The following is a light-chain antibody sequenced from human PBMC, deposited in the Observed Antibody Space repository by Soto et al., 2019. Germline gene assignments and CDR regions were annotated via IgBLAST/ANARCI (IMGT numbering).Light chain of an antibody. CDR2: GAS. CDR1: QSVSSSY. CDR3: QQHDILPIT. J-gene: IGKJ5*01. V-gene: IGKV3-20*01. Sequence: EIVLTQSPGTLSLSPGERATLSCRASQSVSSSYLAWYQQKPGQAPRLLIYGASSRATGIPARFSGSGSGTDFTLTISSLQPEDFALYYCQQHDILPITFGQGTRLENK.